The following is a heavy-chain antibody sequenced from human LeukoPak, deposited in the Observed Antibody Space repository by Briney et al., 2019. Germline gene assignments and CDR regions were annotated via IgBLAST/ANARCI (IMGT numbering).Heavy chain of an antibody. V-gene: IGHV3-64*01. CDR2: ISSIEGRI. CDR1: GFTFSNYA. D-gene: IGHD2-15*01. Sequence: GGSLRLSCVASGFTFSNYAIHWVRQAPGKGMECVSAISSIEGRIYYANSVKGRFTIARDNSKNMVFLQMGSLRAEDMAVYYCARARRDCSGGTCFSYYFDNWVQGTLVTV. CDR3: ARARRDCSGGTCFSYYFDN. J-gene: IGHJ4*02.